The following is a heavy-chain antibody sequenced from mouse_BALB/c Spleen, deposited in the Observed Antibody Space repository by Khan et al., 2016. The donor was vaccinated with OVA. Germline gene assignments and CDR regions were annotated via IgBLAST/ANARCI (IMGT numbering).Heavy chain of an antibody. Sequence: QVQLKQSGAELARPGASVKMSCKASGYTFTSYTIHWIKKRPGQGLEWIGYINPSNGYTNYNQKFKDKATLTTDKSSTTAYLQLSSLTSDDSAVYNCVRDGAYHRNDGWFAYWGQGTLVPVSA. CDR3: VRDGAYHRNDGWFAY. V-gene: IGHV1-4*01. CDR2: INPSNGYT. D-gene: IGHD2-14*01. J-gene: IGHJ3*01. CDR1: GYTFTSYT.